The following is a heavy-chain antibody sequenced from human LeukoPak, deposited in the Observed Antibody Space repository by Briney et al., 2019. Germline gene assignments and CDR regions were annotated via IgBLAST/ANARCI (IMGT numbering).Heavy chain of an antibody. D-gene: IGHD1-14*01. V-gene: IGHV6-1*01. CDR3: AGETGTTWYYDYGTDV. J-gene: IGHJ6*02. CDR1: GDSVSSNSAA. Sequence: SQTLSLTCAISGDSVSSNSAAWNWIRQSPSRGLQWLGRTYYRSKWYNDYAVSVKSRITINPDTSKNQFSLQLNSVTPEDTAVYYCAGETGTTWYYDYGTDVWGQGTTVTVSS. CDR2: TYYRSKWYN.